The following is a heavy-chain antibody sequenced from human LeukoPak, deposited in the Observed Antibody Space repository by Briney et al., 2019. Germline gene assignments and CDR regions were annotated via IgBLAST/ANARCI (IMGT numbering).Heavy chain of an antibody. CDR1: GGYITSYF. D-gene: IGHD6-19*01. V-gene: IGHV4-4*07. CDR2: IYTSGST. J-gene: IGHJ4*02. CDR3: ARETETVAGRGLDY. Sequence: SETLSLTCTVSGGYITSYFWTWIRQPAGKGLEWIGRIYTSGSTNYTPSLKSRVTMSVDTSKNQFSLNLSSVTAADTAVYYCARETETVAGRGLDYWGQGTLVTVSS.